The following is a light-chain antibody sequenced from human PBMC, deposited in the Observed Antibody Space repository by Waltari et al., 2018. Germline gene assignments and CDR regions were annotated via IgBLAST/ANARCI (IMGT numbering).Light chain of an antibody. CDR3: AAWDDNLTGPL. CDR1: SSNIGGNF. CDR2: KNN. V-gene: IGLV1-47*01. Sequence: SVLTQPPSASGTPGQTVTIPCSGSSSNIGGNFVFWYQQIPGMAPQLPIYKNNHRPAGVPDGFSGSKSGTSASLAISGLRSDDEAEYYCAAWDDNLTGPLFGGGTKVTVL. J-gene: IGLJ3*02.